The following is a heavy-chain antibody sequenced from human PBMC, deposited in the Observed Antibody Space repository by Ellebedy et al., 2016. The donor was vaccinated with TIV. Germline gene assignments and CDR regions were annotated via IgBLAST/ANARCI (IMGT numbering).Heavy chain of an antibody. Sequence: GESLKISCSASGFTFKTYTMSWVRQAPGRGLEWVSVVSGMYTDTYYAASAKGRFTISRDNSKNTLYLQMDSLRAEDTATYYCARHITSTWLFDHWGQGTLVTVAS. D-gene: IGHD5-12*01. V-gene: IGHV3-23*01. CDR2: VSGMYTDT. CDR1: GFTFKTYT. CDR3: ARHITSTWLFDH. J-gene: IGHJ4*02.